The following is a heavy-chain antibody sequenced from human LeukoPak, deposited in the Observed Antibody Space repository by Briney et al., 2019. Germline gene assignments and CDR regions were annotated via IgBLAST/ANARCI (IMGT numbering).Heavy chain of an antibody. CDR2: ISYDGSNK. J-gene: IGHJ4*02. D-gene: IGHD3-10*01. CDR3: SKNPGVVTEEASFDY. Sequence: GGSLRLSRAASGFTFSSYGMHWVRQAPGKGLEWVAVISYDGSNKYYADSVKGRFTISRDNSKNTLYLQMNSLRAEDTAVYYCSKNPGVVTEEASFDYWGQGTLVTVSS. V-gene: IGHV3-30*18. CDR1: GFTFSSYG.